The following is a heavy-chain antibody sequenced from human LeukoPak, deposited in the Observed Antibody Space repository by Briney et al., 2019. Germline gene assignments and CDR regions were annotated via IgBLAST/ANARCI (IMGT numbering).Heavy chain of an antibody. V-gene: IGHV3-74*01. CDR2: INSDGSTT. CDR1: GFTFSSYW. J-gene: IGHJ4*02. D-gene: IGHD3-10*01. Sequence: GGSLRLSCGASGFTFSSYWMHWVRQAPGKGLVWISRINSDGSTTGYADSVKGRFTISRDNAKNTLYLQMNSLRAEDTAVYYCARGNYYGQDYWGQGTLVTVSS. CDR3: ARGNYYGQDY.